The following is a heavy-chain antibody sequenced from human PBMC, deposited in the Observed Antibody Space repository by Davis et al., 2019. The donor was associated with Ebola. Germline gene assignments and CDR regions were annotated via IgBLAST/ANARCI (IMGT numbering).Heavy chain of an antibody. Sequence: GESLKISCAASGFTSSSYWMSWVRQTSGKGLEWVATINQDGSEKSLVGSVKGRFAISRDNVEDSLFLQIDSLRAEDTAVYYCARKRYYYEDEKGWFDSWGQGTLVTVSS. D-gene: IGHD3-3*01. CDR2: INQDGSEK. V-gene: IGHV3-7*03. CDR1: GFTSSSYW. CDR3: ARKRYYYEDEKGWFDS. J-gene: IGHJ5*01.